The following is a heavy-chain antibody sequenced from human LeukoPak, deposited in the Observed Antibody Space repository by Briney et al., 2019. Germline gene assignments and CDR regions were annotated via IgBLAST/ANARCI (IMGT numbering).Heavy chain of an antibody. J-gene: IGHJ4*02. D-gene: IGHD2-2*01. Sequence: GASVKVSSKASGYTFTTYYMHCVRQAPGQGLEWMGLINPGGGGATSAQKFQGRFTMTRDTSTSTVYMELSSLTSEDTAVYYCAAGGSTTTPSWVSFDYWGQGTLVTVSS. CDR1: GYTFTTYY. CDR3: AAGGSTTTPSWVSFDY. V-gene: IGHV1-46*01. CDR2: INPGGGGA.